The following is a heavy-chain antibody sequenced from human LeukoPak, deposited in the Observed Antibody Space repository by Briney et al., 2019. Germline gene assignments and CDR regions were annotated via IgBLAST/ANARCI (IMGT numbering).Heavy chain of an antibody. Sequence: GGSLRLSYAASGFTFSNYAMHWVRQAPGKGQEYVSAITSNGGSTYYASSVKGRFTISRDNSKNTMYLQMGSLRAEDMAVYYCARGRGGYYDYWGQGALVTVSS. J-gene: IGHJ4*02. CDR2: ITSNGGST. V-gene: IGHV3-64*01. CDR1: GFTFSNYA. CDR3: ARGRGGYYDY. D-gene: IGHD3-22*01.